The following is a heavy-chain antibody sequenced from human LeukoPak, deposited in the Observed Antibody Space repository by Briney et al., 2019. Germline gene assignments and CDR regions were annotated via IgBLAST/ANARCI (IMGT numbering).Heavy chain of an antibody. CDR3: VRIFYERLYGALDAFDI. CDR1: GFTFSSFA. Sequence: QPGGSLRLSCAASGFTFSSFAMSWVRQAPGKGLEWVSYISSSSGTIFYADSVRGRFTVSRDNAKNALYLQMISLSAEDTAVYYCVRIFYERLYGALDAFDIWGQGTMVTVSS. V-gene: IGHV3-48*04. J-gene: IGHJ3*02. D-gene: IGHD2/OR15-2a*01. CDR2: ISSSSGTI.